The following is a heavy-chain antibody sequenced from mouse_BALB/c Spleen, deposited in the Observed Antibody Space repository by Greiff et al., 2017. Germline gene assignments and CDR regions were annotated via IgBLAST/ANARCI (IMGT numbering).Heavy chain of an antibody. Sequence: EVKLVESGGGLVKPGGSLKLSCAASGFTFSSYAMSWVRQSPEKRLEWVATISDGGSYTYYPDSVKGRFTISRDNAKNNLYLQMSSLKSEDTAMYYCARDYYGAMDYWGQGTSVTVSS. J-gene: IGHJ4*01. CDR2: ISDGGSYT. V-gene: IGHV5-6*03. CDR3: ARDYYGAMDY. D-gene: IGHD1-1*02. CDR1: GFTFSSYA.